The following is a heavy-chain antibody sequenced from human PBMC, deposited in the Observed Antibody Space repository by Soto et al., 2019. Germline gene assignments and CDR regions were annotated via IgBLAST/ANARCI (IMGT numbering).Heavy chain of an antibody. CDR3: VRGYYDGRGYSNTFDI. Sequence: ETLSLTCTVSGASISSSYWSWIRQSPGKRLEWIGYIHYSGSTKFNPSLDNRATISVDTSKNQFSLKLSSVSAADTAVYYCVRGYYDGRGYSNTFDIWGQGT. CDR2: IHYSGST. V-gene: IGHV4-59*01. D-gene: IGHD3-16*01. J-gene: IGHJ3*02. CDR1: GASISSSY.